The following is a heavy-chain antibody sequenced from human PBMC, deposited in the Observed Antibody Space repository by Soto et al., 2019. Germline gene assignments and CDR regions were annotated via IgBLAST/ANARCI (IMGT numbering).Heavy chain of an antibody. Sequence: QVQLVESGGGVVQPGRSLRLSCAASGFTFSNYAMHWVRQAPGKGLEWVAIISYGGSSKDYADSVKGRFTISRDDSKNTLYLDMASLRAEDTAVYYCARDRAHRLGFDYWGQGTLVTVSS. CDR3: ARDRAHRLGFDY. J-gene: IGHJ4*02. CDR2: ISYGGSSK. V-gene: IGHV3-30-3*01. D-gene: IGHD3-9*01. CDR1: GFTFSNYA.